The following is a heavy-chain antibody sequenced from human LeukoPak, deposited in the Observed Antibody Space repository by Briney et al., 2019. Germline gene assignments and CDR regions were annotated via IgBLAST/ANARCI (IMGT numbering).Heavy chain of an antibody. J-gene: IGHJ4*02. CDR3: ARAGGYCGRISCPYYFDY. Sequence: ASVKVSCKASGYTFTSHGISWVRQAPGQGLEWMGWISAYNGNTNYAQKLQGRVTMTIDTSTSTAYMELRSLRSDDTAVYYCARAGGYCGRISCPYYFDYWGQGSLVAVSS. V-gene: IGHV1-18*01. CDR2: ISAYNGNT. D-gene: IGHD2-15*01. CDR1: GYTFTSHG.